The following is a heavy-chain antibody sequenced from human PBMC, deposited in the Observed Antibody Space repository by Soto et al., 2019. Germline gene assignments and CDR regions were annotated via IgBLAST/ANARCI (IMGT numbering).Heavy chain of an antibody. V-gene: IGHV4-59*01. CDR1: GGSISSYY. CDR3: ARSPRYTDYGGNDLAYAFDY. CDR2: IYYSGST. Sequence: PSETLSLTCTVSGGSISSYYWSWIRQPPGKGLEWIGYIYYSGSTNYNPSLKSRVTISVDTSKNQFSLKLSSVTAADTAVYYCARSPRYTDYGGNDLAYAFDYWGQGTLVTVSS. D-gene: IGHD4-17*01. J-gene: IGHJ4*02.